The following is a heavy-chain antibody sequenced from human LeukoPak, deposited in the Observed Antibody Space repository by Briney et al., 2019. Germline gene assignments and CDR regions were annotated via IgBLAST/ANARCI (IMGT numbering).Heavy chain of an antibody. V-gene: IGHV3-66*02. D-gene: IGHD3-22*01. CDR1: GFTVSSNY. CDR2: IYSGGST. Sequence: GGSLRLSCAASGFTVSSNYMSWVRQAPGKGLEWVSVIYSGGSTYYADSVKGRFTISRDNSKNTLYLQMNSLRAGDTAVYYCARDLRYYYDSSAPEGSYGMDVWGQGTTVTVSS. J-gene: IGHJ6*02. CDR3: ARDLRYYYDSSAPEGSYGMDV.